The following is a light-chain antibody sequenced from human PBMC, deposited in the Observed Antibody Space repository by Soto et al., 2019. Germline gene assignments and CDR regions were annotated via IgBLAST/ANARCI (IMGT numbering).Light chain of an antibody. Sequence: EIVMPQSPAPLSVSPGERATPSCRASQSVSSNLAWYQQKPGQTPRLLIYDASTRAPGIPARFSGRGSGADFTLTISSLEPEDFAVYYCQQRSDSITFGQGTRLEIK. CDR3: QQRSDSIT. CDR2: DAS. CDR1: QSVSSN. V-gene: IGKV3-11*01. J-gene: IGKJ5*01.